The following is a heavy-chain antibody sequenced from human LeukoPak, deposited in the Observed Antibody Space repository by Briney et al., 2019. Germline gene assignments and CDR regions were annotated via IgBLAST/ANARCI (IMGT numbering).Heavy chain of an antibody. J-gene: IGHJ6*02. V-gene: IGHV7-4-1*02. CDR1: GYTFTSYA. D-gene: IGHD2-2*02. CDR3: ARDLGAIADYYYYYGMDV. CDR2: INTNTGNP. Sequence: ASVNVSCKASGYTFTSYAMNWVRQAPGQGLEWMGWINTNTGNPTYAQGFTGRFVFSLDTSVSTAYLQISSLKAEDTAVYYCARDLGAIADYYYYYGMDVWGQGTTVTVSS.